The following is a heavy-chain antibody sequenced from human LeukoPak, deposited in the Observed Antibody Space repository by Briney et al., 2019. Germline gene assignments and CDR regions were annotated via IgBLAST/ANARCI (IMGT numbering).Heavy chain of an antibody. D-gene: IGHD3-22*01. CDR1: GGSISSYY. CDR3: ARFADSRTWYFDL. CDR2: IYYSGST. J-gene: IGHJ2*01. V-gene: IGHV4-59*01. Sequence: SETLSLTCAVSGGSISSYYWSWIRQPPGKGLEWIGYIYYSGSTNYNPSLKSRVTISVDTSKNQFSLKLSSVTAADTAVYYCARFADSRTWYFDLWGRGTLVTVSS.